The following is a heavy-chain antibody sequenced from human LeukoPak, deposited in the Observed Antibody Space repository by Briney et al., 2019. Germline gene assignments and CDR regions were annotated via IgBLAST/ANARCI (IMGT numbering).Heavy chain of an antibody. CDR1: GFTFSSYA. CDR2: ITDSGTGT. CDR3: ARHYYDTSGYYGRDYFDY. Sequence: GGSLRLSCAASGFTFSSYALSWVRQAPGKGLEWVSGITDSGTGTYYADSVKGRFTISRDNSKNTVYLQMSSLRAEDTAVYYCARHYYDTSGYYGRDYFDYWGQGTLVTVSS. D-gene: IGHD3-22*01. V-gene: IGHV3-23*01. J-gene: IGHJ4*02.